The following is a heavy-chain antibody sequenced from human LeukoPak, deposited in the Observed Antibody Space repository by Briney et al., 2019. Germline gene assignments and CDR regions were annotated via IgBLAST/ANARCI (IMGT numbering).Heavy chain of an antibody. V-gene: IGHV3-49*03. Sequence: GGSLRLSCTASGFTFGDYAMSWFRQAPGKGLEWVGFIRSRAYGGTTEYAASVKGRLTISRDDSKSIAYLQMNSLKTEDTAVYYCTRDGGWRKGTPDYWGQGTLVTVSS. D-gene: IGHD6-19*01. CDR2: IRSRAYGGTT. CDR3: TRDGGWRKGTPDY. CDR1: GFTFGDYA. J-gene: IGHJ4*02.